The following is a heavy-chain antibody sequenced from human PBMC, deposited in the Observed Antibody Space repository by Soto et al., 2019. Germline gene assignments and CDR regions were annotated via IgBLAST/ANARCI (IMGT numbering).Heavy chain of an antibody. V-gene: IGHV1-18*01. CDR3: ARDRPKYSSSWYLYYYYGTDV. Sequence: GASVKVSCKASGYTFTSYGISWVRQAPGQGLEWMGWISAYNGNTNYAQKLQGRVTMTTDTSTSTAYMELRSLRSDDTAVYYCARDRPKYSSSWYLYYYYGTDVWGQGTTVTVSS. J-gene: IGHJ6*02. D-gene: IGHD6-13*01. CDR1: GYTFTSYG. CDR2: ISAYNGNT.